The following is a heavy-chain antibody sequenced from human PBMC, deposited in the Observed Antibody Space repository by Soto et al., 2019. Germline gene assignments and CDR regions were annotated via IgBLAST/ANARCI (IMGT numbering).Heavy chain of an antibody. Sequence: ASVKVSCKATGYTFTSYGISWVRQAPGQGLEWMGWISAYNGNTNYAQKLQGRVTMTTDTSTSTAYMELRSLRSDDTAVYYCARDGALTTVTPIDYWGQGTLVTVSS. CDR1: GYTFTSYG. CDR2: ISAYNGNT. D-gene: IGHD4-17*01. CDR3: ARDGALTTVTPIDY. J-gene: IGHJ4*02. V-gene: IGHV1-18*01.